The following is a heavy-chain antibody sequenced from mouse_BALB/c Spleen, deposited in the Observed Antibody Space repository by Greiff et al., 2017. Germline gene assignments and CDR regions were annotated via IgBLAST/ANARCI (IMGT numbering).Heavy chain of an antibody. J-gene: IGHJ4*01. Sequence: VQLQQSGAELVKPGASVKLSCTASGFNIKDTYMHWVKQRPEQGLEWIGRIDPANGNTKYDPKFQGKATITADTSSNTAYLQLSSLTSEDTAVYYCARSGTVVADYAMDYWGQGTSVTVSS. V-gene: IGHV14-3*02. CDR2: IDPANGNT. CDR1: GFNIKDTY. D-gene: IGHD1-1*01. CDR3: ARSGTVVADYAMDY.